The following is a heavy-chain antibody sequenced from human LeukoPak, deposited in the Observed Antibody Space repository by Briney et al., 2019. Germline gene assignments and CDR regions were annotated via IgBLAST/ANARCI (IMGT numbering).Heavy chain of an antibody. CDR3: ARNPRWGSGWFDP. CDR1: GGSISSSSYY. V-gene: IGHV4-39*07. J-gene: IGHJ5*02. D-gene: IGHD3-16*01. Sequence: SETLSLTCTVSGGSISSSSYYWGWIRQPPGKGLEWIGSIYYSGSTYYNPSLKSRVTISVDMSKNQFSLKLSSVTAADTAVYYCARNPRWGSGWFDPWGQGTLVTVSS. CDR2: IYYSGST.